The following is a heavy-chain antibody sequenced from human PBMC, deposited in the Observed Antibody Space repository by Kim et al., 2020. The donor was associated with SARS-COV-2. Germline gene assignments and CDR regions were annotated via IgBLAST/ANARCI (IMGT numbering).Heavy chain of an antibody. CDR3: ARDFRAMIWGYYYYGMDV. V-gene: IGHV3-7*01. Sequence: GGSLRLSCAASGFTFSSYWMSWVRQAPGKGLEWVANIKQDGSEKYYVDSVKGRFTISRDNAKNSLYLQMNSLRAEDTAVYYCARDFRAMIWGYYYYGMDVGGQGTTVTVSS. CDR1: GFTFSSYW. CDR2: IKQDGSEK. D-gene: IGHD3-22*01. J-gene: IGHJ6*02.